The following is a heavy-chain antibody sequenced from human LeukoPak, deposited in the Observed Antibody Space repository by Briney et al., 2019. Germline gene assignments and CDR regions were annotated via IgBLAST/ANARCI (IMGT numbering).Heavy chain of an antibody. CDR3: AKDKVPVLWFGESAYNWFDP. D-gene: IGHD3-10*01. V-gene: IGHV3-23*01. CDR1: GFTFSSYA. Sequence: PGGSLRLSCAASGFTFSSYAMSWVRQAPGKGLEWVPAISGSGGSTYYADSVKGRFTISRDNSKNTLYLQMNSLRAEDTAVYYCAKDKVPVLWFGESAYNWFDPWGQGTLVTVSS. J-gene: IGHJ5*02. CDR2: ISGSGGST.